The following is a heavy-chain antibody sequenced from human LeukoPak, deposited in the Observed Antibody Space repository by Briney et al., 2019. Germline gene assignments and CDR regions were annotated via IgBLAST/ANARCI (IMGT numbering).Heavy chain of an antibody. CDR2: IKLDGSEK. CDR1: GFTFGKYW. J-gene: IGHJ4*02. D-gene: IGHD3-3*01. CDR3: ARDQYDTWSRRGNFDS. Sequence: GGSPRLSCVASGFTFGKYWMSWVRQAPGKGLVWVANIKLDGSEKNYVDSVKGRFTISRDNTKNSLYLQMNSLRVEDTAVFYCARDQYDTWSRRGNFDSWGQGTLVIVSS. V-gene: IGHV3-7*03.